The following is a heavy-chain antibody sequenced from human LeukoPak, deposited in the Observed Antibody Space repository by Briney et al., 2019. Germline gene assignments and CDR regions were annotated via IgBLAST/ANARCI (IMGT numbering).Heavy chain of an antibody. J-gene: IGHJ4*02. V-gene: IGHV3-23*01. Sequence: GGSLRLSCAASGFTFSSYAMRWVRQAPGKGLEWVSSVSGSGCSTYYADSVKGRFTISRDNSKNTLYLQMNSLRAEDTAIYYCAKPRAVGVNAFFDYWGQRTLVTVSS. CDR2: VSGSGCST. CDR1: GFTFSSYA. CDR3: AKPRAVGVNAFFDY.